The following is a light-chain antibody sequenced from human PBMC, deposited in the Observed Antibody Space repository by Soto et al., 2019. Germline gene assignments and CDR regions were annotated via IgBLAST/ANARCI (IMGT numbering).Light chain of an antibody. V-gene: IGLV1-44*01. Sequence: QSVLSQPPSASATPGQRVTISCSGGSSNIGVNTVDWYQQFPGKAPKLLIYSNNYRPSGVPDRFSASKSGSSASLAIGGLQSEDEADYHCAAWDDSLQGWVFGGGTKLTVL. CDR2: SNN. J-gene: IGLJ3*02. CDR3: AAWDDSLQGWV. CDR1: SSNIGVNT.